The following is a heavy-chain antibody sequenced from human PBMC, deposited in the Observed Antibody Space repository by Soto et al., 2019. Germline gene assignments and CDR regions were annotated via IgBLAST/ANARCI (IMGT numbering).Heavy chain of an antibody. D-gene: IGHD3-10*01. V-gene: IGHV3-66*01. CDR3: ARTVSGVFDY. CDR2: IYSDGST. Sequence: EVQLVESGGGLVQPGGSLRLSCAASEFTVSSNYMSWVRQAPGKGLEWVSVIYSDGSTYYADSVRGRFTISRDTSKNTLYLQMNTLRAEDTAVYYCARTVSGVFDYWGQGPLVTVSS. CDR1: EFTVSSNY. J-gene: IGHJ4*02.